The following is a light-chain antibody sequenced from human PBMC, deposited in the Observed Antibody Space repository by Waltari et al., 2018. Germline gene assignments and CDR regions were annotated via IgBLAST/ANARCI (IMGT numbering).Light chain of an antibody. CDR1: QGISSD. CDR2: YAS. Sequence: IQMTQSPSSLSASVGDRVTITCRASQGISSDLNWYQQKPGKAPKLLIYYASRLESGVQSRFSGSGSGTEITLIISSLQPEDFATYYCQQYNSLPLTFGGGTKVEIK. CDR3: QQYNSLPLT. J-gene: IGKJ4*01. V-gene: IGKV1-13*02.